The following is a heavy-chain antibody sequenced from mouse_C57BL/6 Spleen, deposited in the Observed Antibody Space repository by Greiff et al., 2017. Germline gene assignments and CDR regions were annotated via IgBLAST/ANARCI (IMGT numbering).Heavy chain of an antibody. D-gene: IGHD3-2*02. CDR1: VYTFTGYS. CDR2: FDPSDSYT. J-gene: IGHJ3*01. Sequence: VQLQQSGAELVIPGASVKLSCKASVYTFTGYSMHWVKQRPGQGLEWIGEFDPSDSYTNYNQKFKGKSTLTVDKSSSTVYMQLSRLTSEDSAVXYCARQLRIRSAYWGQGTLVTVSA. V-gene: IGHV1-69*01. CDR3: ARQLRIRSAY.